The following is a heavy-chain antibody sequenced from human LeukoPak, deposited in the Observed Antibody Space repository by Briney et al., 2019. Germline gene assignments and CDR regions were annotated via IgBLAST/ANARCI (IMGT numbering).Heavy chain of an antibody. CDR3: AKDKVRKGYTYGTFDY. D-gene: IGHD5-18*01. V-gene: IGHV3-23*01. Sequence: GGSLRLSCAASGFTFSSYAMSWVRQAPGKGLEWVSAISGSGGSTYYADSVKGRFTISRDNAKNSLYLQMNSLRAEDMAFYYCAKDKVRKGYTYGTFDYWGKGTLVTVSS. J-gene: IGHJ4*02. CDR1: GFTFSSYA. CDR2: ISGSGGST.